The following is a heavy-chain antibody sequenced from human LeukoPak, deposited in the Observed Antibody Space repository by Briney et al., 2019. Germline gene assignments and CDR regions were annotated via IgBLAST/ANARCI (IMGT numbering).Heavy chain of an antibody. D-gene: IGHD1-14*01. V-gene: IGHV4-59*01. CDR3: ARGSRSLGTGSDY. CDR1: GGSISSYY. Sequence: SETLSLTCTVSGGSISSYYWSWIRQPPGKGLEWIGYIYYSGSTNYNPSLKSRVTISVDTSKNQFSLKLSSVTAADTAVYYCARGSRSLGTGSDYWGQGTLVTVSS. CDR2: IYYSGST. J-gene: IGHJ4*02.